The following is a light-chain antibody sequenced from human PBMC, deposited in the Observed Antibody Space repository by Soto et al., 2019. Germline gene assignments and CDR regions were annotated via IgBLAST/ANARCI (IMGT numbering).Light chain of an antibody. CDR1: RSVSSSY. V-gene: IGKV3D-20*01. CDR2: AAS. Sequence: EIVLTHSPATLSLSPGESATLSCRASRSVSSSYLSWFHRKPGLAPRLLIYAASSRATGIPDRFSGSGSGTGFALSISRLEPEDLAVYFCQLYGRCPLAFGSGTKVDIK. CDR3: QLYGRCPLA. J-gene: IGKJ4*01.